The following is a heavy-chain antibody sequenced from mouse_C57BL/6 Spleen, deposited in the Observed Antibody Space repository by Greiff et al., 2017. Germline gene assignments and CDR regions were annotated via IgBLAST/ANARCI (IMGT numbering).Heavy chain of an antibody. V-gene: IGHV5-17*01. CDR2: ISSGSSTI. J-gene: IGHJ3*01. Sequence: EVQLQQSGGGLVKPGGSLKLSCAASGFTFSDYGMHWVRQAPEKGLEWVAYISSGSSTIYYADTVKGRFTISRDNAKNTLFLQMTSLRSDDTSLCYCAREGFAYWGQGTLVTVSA. CDR1: GFTFSDYG. CDR3: AREGFAY.